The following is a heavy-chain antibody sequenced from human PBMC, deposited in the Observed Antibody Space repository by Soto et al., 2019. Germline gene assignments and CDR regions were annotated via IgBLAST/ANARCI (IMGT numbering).Heavy chain of an antibody. CDR1: GFRFEDYA. CDR3: AKDHYGSAIYGMDV. Sequence: EVQLVESGGGLVQPGRSLRLSCAASGFRFEDYAMHWVRQAPGKGLEWVSGIAWNSDIIGYADSVKGRFTISRDNGXTSLYLQMNSLRPEDTALYYCAKDHYGSAIYGMDVWGQGTTVTVSS. J-gene: IGHJ6*02. D-gene: IGHD3-10*01. V-gene: IGHV3-9*01. CDR2: IAWNSDII.